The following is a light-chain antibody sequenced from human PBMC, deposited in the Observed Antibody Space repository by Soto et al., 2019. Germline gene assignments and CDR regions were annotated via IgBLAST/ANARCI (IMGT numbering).Light chain of an antibody. Sequence: EKVLKQSPGTLSLYPGERATLSCRASHSISSSYLAWYQQKPGQAPRLLIYGPSSRATGIPDRFSGSGSGTDFTLTINRLEPEDFAVYHCQHYGSPPPTFGPGTKVDI. CDR3: QHYGSPPPT. CDR1: HSISSSY. J-gene: IGKJ3*01. V-gene: IGKV3-20*01. CDR2: GPS.